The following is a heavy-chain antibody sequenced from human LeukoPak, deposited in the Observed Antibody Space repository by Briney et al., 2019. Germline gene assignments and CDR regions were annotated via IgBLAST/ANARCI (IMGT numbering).Heavy chain of an antibody. CDR1: GGSISSYY. D-gene: IGHD2-15*01. CDR3: ARHCSGGSCYSVFDY. V-gene: IGHV4-59*08. CDR2: IYYGGST. J-gene: IGHJ4*01. Sequence: SETLSLTCTVSGGSISSYYWSWIRQPPGKGLEWIGYIYYGGSTKYNPSLKSRVTISVDTSRNQFSLKLNSVTAADTAVYYCARHCSGGSCYSVFDYWGHGTLVTVSS.